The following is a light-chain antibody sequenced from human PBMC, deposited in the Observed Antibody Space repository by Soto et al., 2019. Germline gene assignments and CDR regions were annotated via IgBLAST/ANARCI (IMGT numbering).Light chain of an antibody. CDR3: QSYDARLSAYV. CDR2: ANS. J-gene: IGLJ1*01. V-gene: IGLV1-40*01. Sequence: QSVLTQPPSVSGAPGQGVTISCTGSSFNIGANCDVHWYQHLPGTGPKLLIYANSFRPSGVPDRVSASKSGSSASLAITGLQAEDEADYYCQSYDARLSAYVFGTGTKVTVL. CDR1: SFNIGANCD.